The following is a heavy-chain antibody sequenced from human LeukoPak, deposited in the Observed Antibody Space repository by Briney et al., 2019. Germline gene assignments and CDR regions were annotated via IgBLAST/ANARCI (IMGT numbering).Heavy chain of an antibody. Sequence: PSETLSLTCTVSGGSISSYYWSWIRQPAGKGLEWIGRIYTSGSTNYNPSLKSRVTMSVDTSKNQFSLKLSSVTAADTAVYYCARDNYYDSSGYNAFDIWGQGTMVTVSS. D-gene: IGHD3-22*01. V-gene: IGHV4-4*07. CDR2: IYTSGST. CDR3: ARDNYYDSSGYNAFDI. J-gene: IGHJ3*02. CDR1: GGSISSYY.